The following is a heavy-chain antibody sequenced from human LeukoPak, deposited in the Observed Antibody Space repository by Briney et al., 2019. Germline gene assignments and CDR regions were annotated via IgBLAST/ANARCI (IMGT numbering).Heavy chain of an antibody. J-gene: IGHJ3*02. Sequence: GGSLRLSCAASGFTFDGYAMHWVRHAPGKGLEWVSHISGDGGSTYYADSVKGRFTISRDNSKNSLYLQMNSLRTEDTALYYCAKEKPNKWGLLCGAFDIWGQGTIVTVSS. CDR2: ISGDGGST. D-gene: IGHD1-26*01. V-gene: IGHV3-43*02. CDR1: GFTFDGYA. CDR3: AKEKPNKWGLLCGAFDI.